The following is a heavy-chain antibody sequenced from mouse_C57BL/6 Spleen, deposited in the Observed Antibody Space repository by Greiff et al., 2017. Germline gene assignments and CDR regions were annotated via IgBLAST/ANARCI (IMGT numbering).Heavy chain of an antibody. CDR3: ARATTVVEGAWFAY. CDR2: ILPGSGST. J-gene: IGHJ3*01. V-gene: IGHV1-9*01. D-gene: IGHD1-1*01. CDR1: GYTFTGYW. Sequence: VQLQESGAELMKPGASVKLSCKATGYTFTGYWIEWVKQRPGHGLEWIGEILPGSGSTNYNEKFKGKATFTADTSSNTAYMKLSSLTNEDSAIYYCARATTVVEGAWFAYWGQGTLVTVSA.